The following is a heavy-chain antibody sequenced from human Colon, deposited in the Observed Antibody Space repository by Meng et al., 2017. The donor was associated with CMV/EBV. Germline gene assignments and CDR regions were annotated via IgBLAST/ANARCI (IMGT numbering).Heavy chain of an antibody. Sequence: KVSCKASGYSFTNYWIGWVRQRPGKGLEWMGIIYPGDSDTKYSPSFQGRVTISADKSISTAYLQWSSLKASDTAMYYCAKPIPYCSSSACYRDAFDIWGQGTMVTVSS. D-gene: IGHD2-2*01. CDR3: AKPIPYCSSSACYRDAFDI. V-gene: IGHV5-51*01. J-gene: IGHJ3*02. CDR1: GYSFTNYW. CDR2: IYPGDSDT.